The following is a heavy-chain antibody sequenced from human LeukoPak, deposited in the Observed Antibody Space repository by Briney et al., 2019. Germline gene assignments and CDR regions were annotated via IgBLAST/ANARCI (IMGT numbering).Heavy chain of an antibody. CDR3: ARLSAGTLGWFDP. D-gene: IGHD6-19*01. V-gene: IGHV1-18*01. CDR1: GYIFTNFG. CDR2: ISAYNGNT. J-gene: IGHJ5*02. Sequence: ASVKVSCKASGYIFTNFGISWVRQAPGQGLEWMGWISAYNGNTNYAQKLQGRVTMTTDTSTSTAYMELRSLRSDDTAVYYCARLSAGTLGWFDPWGQGTLVTVSS.